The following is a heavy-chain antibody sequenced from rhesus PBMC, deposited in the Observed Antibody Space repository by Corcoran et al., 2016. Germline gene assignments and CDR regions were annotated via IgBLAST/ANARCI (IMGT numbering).Heavy chain of an antibody. Sequence: QVTLKESGPALVKPTQTLTLTCTFYGFSLSTSGMGVGWIRQPSRQTLEWLAHSSWNDDKCYSTSLKSRLPSYKDTSKKQVVLTMINMDPVDTATYYCARSWVPRYYFDYWGHGVLVTFSS. CDR3: ARSWVPRYYFDY. D-gene: IGHD5-24*01. J-gene: IGHJ4*01. V-gene: IGHV2-1*01. CDR2: SSWNDDK. CDR1: GFSLSTSGMG.